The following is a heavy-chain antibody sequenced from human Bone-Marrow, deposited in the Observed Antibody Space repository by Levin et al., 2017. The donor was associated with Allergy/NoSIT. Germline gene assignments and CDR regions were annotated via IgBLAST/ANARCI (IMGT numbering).Heavy chain of an antibody. J-gene: IGHJ6*02. CDR2: VNPDNGAT. CDR3: ARDREQLVFDDAAVDYGMDV. CDR1: GYTFTDYY. V-gene: IGHV1-2*02. Sequence: ASVKVSCKASGYTFTDYYLHWVRQAPGQGLEWVGWVNPDNGATKYAQKFQGRVTLTRDTSTDTAYLQLARLTSDDTAVYYCARDREQLVFDDAAVDYGMDVWGQGTRVEVSS. D-gene: IGHD6-6*01.